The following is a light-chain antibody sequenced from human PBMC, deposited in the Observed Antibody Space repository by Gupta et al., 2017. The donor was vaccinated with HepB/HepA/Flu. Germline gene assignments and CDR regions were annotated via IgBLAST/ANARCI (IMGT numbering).Light chain of an antibody. CDR1: QSVLNTYNNKNY. CDR3: HQDATLPRT. J-gene: IGKJ1*01. Sequence: DIVMTQSLDSLAVSLGERATINFKSSQSVLNTYNNKNYLTWYQQKPGHPPKVLLYLASTRESGVRVRFSGRGTGLALTLTIINRQAEAVAVYYCHQDATLPRTFGQGTKVEIK. CDR2: LAS. V-gene: IGKV4-1*01.